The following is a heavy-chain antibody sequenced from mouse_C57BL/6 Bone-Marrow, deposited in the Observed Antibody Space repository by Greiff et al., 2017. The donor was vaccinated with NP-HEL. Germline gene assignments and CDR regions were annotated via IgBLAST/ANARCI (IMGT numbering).Heavy chain of an antibody. CDR2: IDPENGDT. Sequence: DVKLQESGAELVRPGASVKLSCTASGFNIKDDYMHWVKQRPEQGLEWIGWIDPENGDTEYASKFQGKATITADTSSNTAYLQLSSLTSEDTAVYYCTTTVVAWDYWGQGTTLTVSS. J-gene: IGHJ2*01. CDR3: TTTVVAWDY. V-gene: IGHV14-4*01. D-gene: IGHD1-1*01. CDR1: GFNIKDDY.